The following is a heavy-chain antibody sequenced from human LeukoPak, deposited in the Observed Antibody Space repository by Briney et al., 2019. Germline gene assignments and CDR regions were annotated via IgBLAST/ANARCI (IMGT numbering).Heavy chain of an antibody. J-gene: IGHJ4*02. Sequence: GGSLRLSCAASGFTFSSYDMHWVRQAPGKGLAWVTVISYDGSNKYYGDSVKGRFTISRDNSKNTLYLKMNSLRAEDTAVYYCAKEGSNGDFDYWGQGTLVTVSS. CDR3: AKEGSNGDFDY. V-gene: IGHV3-30*18. D-gene: IGHD1-26*01. CDR1: GFTFSSYD. CDR2: ISYDGSNK.